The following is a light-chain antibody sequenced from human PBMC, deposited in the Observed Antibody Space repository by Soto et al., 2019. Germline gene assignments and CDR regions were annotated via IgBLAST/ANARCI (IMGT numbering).Light chain of an antibody. CDR2: DVS. J-gene: IGLJ1*01. V-gene: IGLV2-14*01. CDR1: SSDVGGYNY. Sequence: QSALTQPASVSGSPGQSITISCTGTSSDVGGYNYVSWYQQHPGKAPKLMIYDVSNRPSGVSNRFSGSKSGNTASLTISGLQAEDEADYYFSSYTSSSTLGFGTGTKLTVL. CDR3: SSYTSSSTLG.